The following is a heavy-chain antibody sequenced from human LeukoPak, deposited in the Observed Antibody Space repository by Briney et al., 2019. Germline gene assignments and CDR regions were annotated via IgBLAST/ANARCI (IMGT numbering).Heavy chain of an antibody. CDR1: GGSFRGYY. J-gene: IGHJ6*03. Sequence: PSETLSLTCAVYGGSFRGYYWTWIRQSPGKGLEWIGEINHSGSSSYNPSLKSRIMISVDMSKNQFSLKVRSVTAPDTAVYYCARSHCGGDCYSSRWQILYGCYYYYMDVWGTGTTVTVSS. V-gene: IGHV4-34*01. CDR3: ARSHCGGDCYSSRWQILYGCYYYYMDV. CDR2: INHSGSS. D-gene: IGHD2-21*02.